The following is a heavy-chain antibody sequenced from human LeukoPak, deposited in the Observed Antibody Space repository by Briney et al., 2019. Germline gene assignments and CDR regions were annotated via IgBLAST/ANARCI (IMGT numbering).Heavy chain of an antibody. V-gene: IGHV4-59*01. Sequence: SETLSLTCTVSGGSISNYYWSWIRQPPGKGLEWIGYIYYSGSTNYNPSLKSRVTISVDTSKNQFSLKLSSVTAADTAVYYCARSFWDLTFDYWGQGTLVTVSS. CDR1: GGSISNYY. D-gene: IGHD1-26*01. CDR3: ARSFWDLTFDY. CDR2: IYYSGST. J-gene: IGHJ4*02.